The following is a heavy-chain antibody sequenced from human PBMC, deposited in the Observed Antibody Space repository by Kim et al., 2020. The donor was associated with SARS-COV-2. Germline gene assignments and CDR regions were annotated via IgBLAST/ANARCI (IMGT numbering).Heavy chain of an antibody. CDR3: AKDGLTVYDFWSGYLFDY. J-gene: IGHJ4*02. V-gene: IGHV3-43*01. Sequence: KGRFTISRDNSKNSLYLQMNSMRTKDTALYYCAKDGLTVYDFWSGYLFDYWGQGTLVTVSS. D-gene: IGHD3-3*01.